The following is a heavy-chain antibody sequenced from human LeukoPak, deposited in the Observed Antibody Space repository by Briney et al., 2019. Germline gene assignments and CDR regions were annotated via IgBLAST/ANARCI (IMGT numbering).Heavy chain of an antibody. CDR1: GFTFSDYW. CDR2: IQPHGREK. D-gene: IGHD6-13*01. J-gene: IGHJ4*02. Sequence: PGGFLRLSCAASGFTFSDYWMSWVRQAPGKGLEWVANIQPHGREKYFVDSVKDRFAISRDNAKNSLYLQMNSLRAEDTAVYYCAKVLSSTSRLTPFDFWGQGTLVTVSS. CDR3: AKVLSSTSRLTPFDF. V-gene: IGHV3-7*01.